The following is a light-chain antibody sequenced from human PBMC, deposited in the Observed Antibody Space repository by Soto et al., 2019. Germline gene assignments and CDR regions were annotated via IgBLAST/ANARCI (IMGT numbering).Light chain of an antibody. V-gene: IGKV3-15*01. CDR2: YGF. J-gene: IGKJ3*01. Sequence: IVLTQSPGTLSVSPGERVILSCRASQTLGNKLAWYQQKPGQAPRLLIYYGFTSATGIPARFSGSGSGTEFPLTINTLQSEDFAIYYCQQHNAWPLTFGPGT. CDR3: QQHNAWPLT. CDR1: QTLGNK.